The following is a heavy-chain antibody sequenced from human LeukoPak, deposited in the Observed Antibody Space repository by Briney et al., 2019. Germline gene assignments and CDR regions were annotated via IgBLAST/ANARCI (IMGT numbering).Heavy chain of an antibody. Sequence: SETLSLTCTVSGGSISSSSYYWGWIRQPPGKGLEWIGSIYYSGSTYYNPSLKSRVTISVDTSKNQFSLKLSSVTAADTAVYYCTKGGELMNYWGQGTLVTVSS. J-gene: IGHJ4*02. CDR1: GGSISSSSYY. CDR3: TKGGELMNY. CDR2: IYYSGST. D-gene: IGHD1-26*01. V-gene: IGHV4-39*01.